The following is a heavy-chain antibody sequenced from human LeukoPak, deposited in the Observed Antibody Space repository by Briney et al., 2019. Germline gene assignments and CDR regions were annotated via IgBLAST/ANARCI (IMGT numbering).Heavy chain of an antibody. CDR3: ARLEVGGTLDY. Sequence: KPSETLSLTCTVSGGSISSSSYYWDWIRQPPGKGLEWIGSIYYSGSTYYNPSLKSRVTISVDTSRNQFSLKLSSVTAADTAVYYCARLEVGGTLDYWGQGTLVTVSS. J-gene: IGHJ4*02. CDR1: GGSISSSSYY. CDR2: IYYSGST. D-gene: IGHD1-26*01. V-gene: IGHV4-39*01.